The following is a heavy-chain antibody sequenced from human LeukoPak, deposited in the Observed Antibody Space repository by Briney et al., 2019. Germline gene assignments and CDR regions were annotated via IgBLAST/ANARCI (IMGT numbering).Heavy chain of an antibody. CDR1: GFTFDDYA. Sequence: PGGSLRLSCAASGFTFDDYAMHWVRQAPGKGLEWVSGISWNSGSIGYADSVKGRFTISRDNAKNSLYLQMNSLRAEDVALYYCAKAGSSGYYFDAFDIWGQGTMVTVSS. V-gene: IGHV3-9*03. J-gene: IGHJ3*02. CDR2: ISWNSGSI. D-gene: IGHD3-22*01. CDR3: AKAGSSGYYFDAFDI.